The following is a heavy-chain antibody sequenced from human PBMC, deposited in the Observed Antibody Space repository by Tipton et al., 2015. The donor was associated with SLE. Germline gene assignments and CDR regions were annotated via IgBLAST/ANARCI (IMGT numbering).Heavy chain of an antibody. Sequence: QLVQSGAEVKNPGASVKVSCRASGYTFTAYQIHWLRQAPGQGLEWLGRINPNGGGTNYAQKFQGRVTMTRDMSISTAYMEVSRLRSDDTAVYYCVRPFLTTLDAFDVWGQGTMVTVSS. V-gene: IGHV1-2*06. CDR2: INPNGGGT. D-gene: IGHD3-22*01. CDR1: GYTFTAYQ. CDR3: VRPFLTTLDAFDV. J-gene: IGHJ3*01.